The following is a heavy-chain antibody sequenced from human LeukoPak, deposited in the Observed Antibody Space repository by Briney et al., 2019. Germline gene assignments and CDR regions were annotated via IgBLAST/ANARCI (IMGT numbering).Heavy chain of an antibody. Sequence: KSSETLSLTCTVSGDSISSSSYYWGWIRRPPGTGLESIGSLYYSGSTYYNPSLKSRLTVSVDTSKNQFSLNLSSVTAADTAAYYCARAIRDSGSYYPLHFDYWGQGTLVTVSS. CDR3: ARAIRDSGSYYPLHFDY. V-gene: IGHV4-39*07. D-gene: IGHD3-10*01. CDR2: LYYSGST. CDR1: GDSISSSSYY. J-gene: IGHJ4*02.